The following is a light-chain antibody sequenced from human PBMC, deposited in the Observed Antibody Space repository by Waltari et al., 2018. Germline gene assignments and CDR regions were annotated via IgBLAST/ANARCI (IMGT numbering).Light chain of an antibody. J-gene: IGKJ4*01. CDR3: QQYYITPLS. CDR2: WAS. Sequence: DIVMTQSPDSLAVSLGERATINCKSSQSVLYSSDNRNYLDWYQQKPGQPPNLLIYWASTRESGVPDRFSGSGSGTDFTLTISSLQSEDVAVYYCQQYYITPLSFGGGTKVEIK. CDR1: QSVLYSSDNRNY. V-gene: IGKV4-1*01.